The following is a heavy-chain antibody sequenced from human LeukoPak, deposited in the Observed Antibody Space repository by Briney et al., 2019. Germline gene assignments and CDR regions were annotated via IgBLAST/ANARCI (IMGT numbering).Heavy chain of an antibody. Sequence: GGSLRLSCAASGFTFASYAMSWVRQAPGKGLEWVSGISGSCGSTYYADSVKGRSTISRDNSKNTLSLQMNSLRAEDTAVYYCAKDAGYSSSWYMGNYYYYYMDVWGKGTTVTVSS. D-gene: IGHD6-13*01. V-gene: IGHV3-23*01. CDR1: GFTFASYA. J-gene: IGHJ6*03. CDR3: AKDAGYSSSWYMGNYYYYYMDV. CDR2: ISGSCGST.